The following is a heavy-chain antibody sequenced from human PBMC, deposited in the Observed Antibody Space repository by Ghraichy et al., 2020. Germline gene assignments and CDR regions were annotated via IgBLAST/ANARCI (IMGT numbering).Heavy chain of an antibody. CDR2: IRFDGRQN. V-gene: IGHV3-30*02. CDR3: AKADERGH. Sequence: GGSLRLSCAASGFTFSSYGMHWVRQAPGKGLEWVAFIRFDGRQNNYADSVKGRFTISRDNSKNTLYLQMNSLRVEDTALYYCAKADERGHWGQGTLVTVSS. J-gene: IGHJ1*01. CDR1: GFTFSSYG. D-gene: IGHD5-24*01.